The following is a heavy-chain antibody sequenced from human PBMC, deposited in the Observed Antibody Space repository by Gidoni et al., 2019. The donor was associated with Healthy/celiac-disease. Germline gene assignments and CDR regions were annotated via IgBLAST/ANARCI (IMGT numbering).Heavy chain of an antibody. D-gene: IGHD2-21*02. V-gene: IGHV4-38-2*02. CDR3: ARCSRKTDPYYVDY. CDR2: RYDLGRT. J-gene: IGHJ4*02. CDR1: GSSLSRGYY. Sequence: HVQLQESGPGLVQPSATLSLTCTGSGSSLSRGYYWGWIRQPPGKGLEWIGSRYDLGRTYYKPALKSRVTISVDPYKNQFSLKLSSVTAAETAVYYCARCSRKTDPYYVDYWGQGTLVTVSS.